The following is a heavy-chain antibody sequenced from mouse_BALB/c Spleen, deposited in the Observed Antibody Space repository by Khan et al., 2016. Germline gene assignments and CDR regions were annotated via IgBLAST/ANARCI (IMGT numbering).Heavy chain of an antibody. CDR2: INPDSSTI. J-gene: IGHJ2*01. D-gene: IGHD1-2*01. Sequence: EVKLLESGGGLVQPGGSLKLSCAASGFDFSRYWMSWVRQAPGKGLEWIGDINPDSSTINYTPSLKDKLIISRDNAKHTLYLQMSKVRSEDTAFYYCARLHYYGYMNYWGHGTTLTVSS. CDR3: ARLHYYGYMNY. CDR1: GFDFSRYW. V-gene: IGHV4-1*02.